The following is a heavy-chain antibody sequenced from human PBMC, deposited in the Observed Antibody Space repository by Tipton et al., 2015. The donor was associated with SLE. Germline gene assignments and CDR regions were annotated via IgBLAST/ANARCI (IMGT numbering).Heavy chain of an antibody. V-gene: IGHV3-74*01. CDR1: GFTFSRYW. Sequence: AVSGFTFSRYWMHWVRQAPGKGLVWVSHINGDGSSTSYADSVKGRFTISRDNAKNTLYLQMNSLRVEDTAVYYCARKVVVPGAIRDYFGMDVWGQGTTVTVSS. CDR3: ARKVVVPGAIRDYFGMDV. J-gene: IGHJ6*02. D-gene: IGHD2-2*01. CDR2: INGDGSST.